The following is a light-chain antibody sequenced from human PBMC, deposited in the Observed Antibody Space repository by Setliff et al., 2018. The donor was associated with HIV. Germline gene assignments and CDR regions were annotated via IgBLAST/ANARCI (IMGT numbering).Light chain of an antibody. CDR3: SSFTSKSTGV. CDR1: SSDVGGYNY. CDR2: EVS. Sequence: QSVLAQPASVSGSPGQSITISCPGTSSDVGGYNYVSWYQQQPGKAPKLMIYEVSNRPSGVSNRFSGSKSGNTASLTISGLQAEDEADYYCSSFTSKSTGVFGGGTKVTVL. J-gene: IGLJ2*01. V-gene: IGLV2-14*01.